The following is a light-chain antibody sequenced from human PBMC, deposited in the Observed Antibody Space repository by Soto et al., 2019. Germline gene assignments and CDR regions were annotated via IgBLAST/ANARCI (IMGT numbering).Light chain of an antibody. J-gene: IGLJ2*01. Sequence: QSALTQPASVSGSPGQSITISCTGTSSDVGGFNYVSWYQQHPGIAPKLMIYDVSNRPSGVSSRFSGSKSGNTASLTISGLQTEDGADNYCTSYTRSDPLVFGGGTNLPAL. CDR3: TSYTRSDPLV. CDR1: SSDVGGFNY. CDR2: DVS. V-gene: IGLV2-14*03.